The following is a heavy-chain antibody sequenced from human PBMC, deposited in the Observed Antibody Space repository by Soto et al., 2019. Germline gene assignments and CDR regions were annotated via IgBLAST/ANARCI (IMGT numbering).Heavy chain of an antibody. D-gene: IGHD6-13*01. CDR3: ARVVAAAGTGY. V-gene: IGHV3-21*01. Sequence: GGSLRLSCAASXFTXXXYSMNWVRQAPGKGLEWVSSISSSSSYIYYADSVKGRFTISRDNAKNSLYLQMNSLRAEDTAVYYCARVVAAAGTGYWGKGTLVTVSS. CDR1: XFTXXXYS. CDR2: ISSSSSYI. J-gene: IGHJ4*02.